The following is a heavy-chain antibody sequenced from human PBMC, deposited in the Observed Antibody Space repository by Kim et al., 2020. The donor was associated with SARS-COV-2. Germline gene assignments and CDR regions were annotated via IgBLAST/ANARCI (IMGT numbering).Heavy chain of an antibody. V-gene: IGHV4-61*01. J-gene: IGHJ4*02. CDR2: IFHNVST. CDR3: ARSLYYGSESFYFDS. D-gene: IGHD3-10*01. CDR1: SGSVNRGTFY. Sequence: SETLSLTCGVSSGSVNRGTFYWSWLRQPPGKGLEWIGYIFHNVSTTYNPSLKSRVTISIDTSKNYFSQKLTSVTAADTAVYYCARSLYYGSESFYFDSWGQGTLVTVSS.